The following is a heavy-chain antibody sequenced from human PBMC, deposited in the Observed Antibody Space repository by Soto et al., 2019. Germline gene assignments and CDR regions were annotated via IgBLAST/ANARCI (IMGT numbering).Heavy chain of an antibody. Sequence: ESVGGVVQPGRSLRLSCAASGFTFSSYAMHWVRQAPGKGLEWVAVISYDGSNKYYADSVKGRFTISRDNSKNTLYLQMNSLRAEDTAVYYCARDSSGWTYWGQGTLVTVSS. CDR3: ARDSSGWTY. D-gene: IGHD6-19*01. J-gene: IGHJ4*02. V-gene: IGHV3-30-3*01. CDR1: GFTFSSYA. CDR2: ISYDGSNK.